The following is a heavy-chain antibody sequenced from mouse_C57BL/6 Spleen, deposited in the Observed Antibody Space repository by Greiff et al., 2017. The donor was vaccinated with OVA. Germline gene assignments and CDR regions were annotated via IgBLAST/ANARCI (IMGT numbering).Heavy chain of an antibody. D-gene: IGHD1-1*01. CDR2: IYPSASDT. CDR1: GYTFTSYW. J-gene: IGHJ2*01. Sequence: QVQLQQPGAELVRPGSSVKLSCKASGYTFTSYWMDWVKQSPGQGLEWICNIYPSASDTHYNQKFKATATLTVDKSSCTAYMQLSSLTSDDSAVYYCARGSVVPDYWGQGTTLTVSS. V-gene: IGHV1-61*01. CDR3: ARGSVVPDY.